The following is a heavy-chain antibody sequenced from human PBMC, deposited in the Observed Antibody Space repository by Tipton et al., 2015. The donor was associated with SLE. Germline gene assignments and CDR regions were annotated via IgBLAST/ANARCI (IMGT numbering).Heavy chain of an antibody. CDR2: IFYSGHT. CDR3: ARALWVDKDIAEVPPAIRVRAFDI. Sequence: TLSLTCTVSGGSISSSDYYWGWIRQPPGKDLEWIGSIFYSGHTYYNPSLKSRVTISVDTSKNQFSLKVRSVTAADTAVYYCARALWVDKDIAEVPPAIRVRAFDIWGQGTMVTVSS. CDR1: GGSISSSDYY. J-gene: IGHJ3*02. D-gene: IGHD2-2*01. V-gene: IGHV4-39*07.